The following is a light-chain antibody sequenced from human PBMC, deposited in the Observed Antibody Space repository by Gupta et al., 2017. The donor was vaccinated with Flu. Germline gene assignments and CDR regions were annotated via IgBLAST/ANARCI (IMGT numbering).Light chain of an antibody. Sequence: DIQMTQSPSSLSASVGDRVTITCRASQSISSYLNWYQQKPGKAPKLLIYAASSLQSGVPSRFSGSGSGTDFTLTVSRLQPEDLATYYCQQSDSTPRTFGQRSKVEIK. CDR3: QQSDSTPRT. CDR2: AAS. CDR1: QSISSY. V-gene: IGKV1-39*01. J-gene: IGKJ1*01.